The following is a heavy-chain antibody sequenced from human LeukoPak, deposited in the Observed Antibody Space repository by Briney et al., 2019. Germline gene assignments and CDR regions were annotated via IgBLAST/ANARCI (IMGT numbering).Heavy chain of an antibody. CDR2: IYPGDSDT. D-gene: IGHD4-11*01. CDR1: GYSLTSYW. J-gene: IGHJ4*02. V-gene: IGHV5-51*01. Sequence: GESLKISCKGSGYSLTSYWIGWVRQMPGKGLEWVGIIYPGDSDTRYSPSFQGQVTISADKSISTAYLQWSSLKASDTAMYYCARLRLAVTSLIDYWGQGTLVTVSS. CDR3: ARLRLAVTSLIDY.